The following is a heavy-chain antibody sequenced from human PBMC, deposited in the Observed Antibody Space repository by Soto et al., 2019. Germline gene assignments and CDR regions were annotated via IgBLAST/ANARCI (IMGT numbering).Heavy chain of an antibody. V-gene: IGHV3-23*01. CDR2: ISGGGGAT. J-gene: IGHJ4*02. Sequence: EVQLLESGGGLVQPGGSLRLSCAASGFTFSRNAMSWVRQAPGKGLEWVSGISGGGGATYYADSVKGRFTISSDNSKNTLYLQMNSLRAEDTAIYYCAKSEPYGSGSYYFDYWGQGTLVTVSS. D-gene: IGHD1-26*01. CDR1: GFTFSRNA. CDR3: AKSEPYGSGSYYFDY.